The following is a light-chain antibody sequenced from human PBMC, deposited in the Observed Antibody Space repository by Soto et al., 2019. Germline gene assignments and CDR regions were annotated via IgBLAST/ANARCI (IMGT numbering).Light chain of an antibody. CDR1: QSVSSY. Sequence: EMVMTQSPATLSVSPGERATLSCRASQSVSSYLAWYQQKPGQPPRLLIYVASTRAAGIPARFSGSGSGTDFTLTISRLQSEDFAVYYCQQYKEWPPRFGQGTKVEIK. CDR2: VAS. V-gene: IGKV3-15*01. CDR3: QQYKEWPPR. J-gene: IGKJ1*01.